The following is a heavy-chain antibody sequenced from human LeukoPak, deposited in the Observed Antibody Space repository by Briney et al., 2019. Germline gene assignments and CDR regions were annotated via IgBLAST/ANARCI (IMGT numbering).Heavy chain of an antibody. CDR1: GFTFSSYG. V-gene: IGHV3-30*18. CDR2: ISYDGSDK. J-gene: IGHJ4*02. Sequence: PGRSLRLSCAASGFTFSSYGMHWVRQAPGKGLEWVALISYDGSDKYFADSVEGRFTISRDNSKNTLYLQVNSLRGDDTAVYYCAKERGRLGELSLYLAIDYWGQGTLVTVSA. D-gene: IGHD3-16*02. CDR3: AKERGRLGELSLYLAIDY.